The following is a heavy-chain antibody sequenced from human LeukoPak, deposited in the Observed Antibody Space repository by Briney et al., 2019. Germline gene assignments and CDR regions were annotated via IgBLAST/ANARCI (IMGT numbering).Heavy chain of an antibody. CDR3: ARARGYSSGWYPY. J-gene: IGHJ4*02. D-gene: IGHD6-19*01. Sequence: ASVKVSCKASGGTFSSYAISWVRQAPGQGLEWMGRIIPILGIANYAQKFQGRVTIIADKSTSTAYMELSSLRSEDTAVYYCARARGYSSGWYPYWGQGTLVTVSS. CDR1: GGTFSSYA. CDR2: IIPILGIA. V-gene: IGHV1-69*04.